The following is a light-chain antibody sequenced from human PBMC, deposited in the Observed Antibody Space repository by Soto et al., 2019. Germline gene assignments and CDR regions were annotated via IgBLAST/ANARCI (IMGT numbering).Light chain of an antibody. Sequence: EVVMTQSPGTLSLSPGDRATLSCRASQSVSSSSLAWYQQKPGQAPRLLIYHTSSRATGIPDRFSGSGSRTDFTLTISRLEPEDFAVYYCQQYGTSPPYTFGQGTKVEIK. V-gene: IGKV3-20*01. CDR1: QSVSSSS. J-gene: IGKJ2*01. CDR2: HTS. CDR3: QQYGTSPPYT.